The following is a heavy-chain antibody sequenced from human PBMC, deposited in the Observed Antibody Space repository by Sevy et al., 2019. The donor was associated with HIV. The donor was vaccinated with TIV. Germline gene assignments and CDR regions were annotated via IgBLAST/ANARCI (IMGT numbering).Heavy chain of an antibody. J-gene: IGHJ4*02. CDR2: LSFGCGRI. CDR1: GFNFNIYS. Sequence: GGSLRLSCVASGFNFNIYSMNWVRQAPGKGLEWVSTLSFGCGRINHADSVQGRFTMSRDDSKKTVYLEMNSLRAEDTAMYYCAREGCTRPHDHWGQGTLVTVSS. V-gene: IGHV3-23*01. D-gene: IGHD2-8*01. CDR3: AREGCTRPHDH.